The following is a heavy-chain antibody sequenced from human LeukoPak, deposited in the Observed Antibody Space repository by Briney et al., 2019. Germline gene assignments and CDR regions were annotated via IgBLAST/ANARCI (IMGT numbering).Heavy chain of an antibody. CDR1: GYTFTDYY. V-gene: IGHV1-2*02. J-gene: IGHJ4*02. CDR3: ARDGQGTGKTFDY. Sequence: ASVKVSCKASGYTFTDYYMHWVRQAPGQGLEWMGWINPKSGGTNYAQKFQGRVIMTRDTSIRTAYMELSRLRSDGTAVYYCARDGQGTGKTFDYWGQGTLVTVSS. CDR2: INPKSGGT. D-gene: IGHD1-1*01.